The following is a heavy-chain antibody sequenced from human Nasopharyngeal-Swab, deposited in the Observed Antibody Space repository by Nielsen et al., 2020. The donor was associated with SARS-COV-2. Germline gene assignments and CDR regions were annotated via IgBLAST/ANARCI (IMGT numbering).Heavy chain of an antibody. Sequence: GESLKISCAASGFTFSSYSMNWVRQAPGKGLEWVSSISSSSSYIYYADSVKGRFTISRDNAKNSLYLQMNSLRAEDPAVYYCARRAVAGEYFQHWGQGTLVTVSS. D-gene: IGHD6-19*01. J-gene: IGHJ1*01. CDR3: ARRAVAGEYFQH. CDR2: ISSSSSYI. V-gene: IGHV3-21*01. CDR1: GFTFSSYS.